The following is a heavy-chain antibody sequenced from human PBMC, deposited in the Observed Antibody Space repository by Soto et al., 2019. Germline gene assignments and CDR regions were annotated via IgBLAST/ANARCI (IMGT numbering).Heavy chain of an antibody. CDR2: INHSGST. Sequence: KASETLSLTCAVYGGSFSGYYWSWIRQPPGKGLEWIGEINHSGSTNYNPSLKSRVTISVDTSKNQFSLKLSSVTAADTAVYYCARGGPTYYYYGMDVWGQGTTVTVSS. J-gene: IGHJ6*02. CDR1: GGSFSGYY. V-gene: IGHV4-34*01. CDR3: ARGGPTYYYYGMDV. D-gene: IGHD1-26*01.